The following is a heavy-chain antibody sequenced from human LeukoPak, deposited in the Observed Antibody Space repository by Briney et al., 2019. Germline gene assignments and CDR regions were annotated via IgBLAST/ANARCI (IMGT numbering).Heavy chain of an antibody. J-gene: IGHJ5*02. CDR3: ANDDYDSSGYSLNWFDP. D-gene: IGHD3-22*01. V-gene: IGHV3-23*01. CDR1: GFTFSSYA. Sequence: QPGGSLRLSCAASGFTFSSYAMSWVRQAPGKGLEWVSAISGSGGSTYYADSAKGRFTISRDNSKNTLYLQMNSLRAEDTAVYYCANDDYDSSGYSLNWFDPWGQGTLVTVSS. CDR2: ISGSGGST.